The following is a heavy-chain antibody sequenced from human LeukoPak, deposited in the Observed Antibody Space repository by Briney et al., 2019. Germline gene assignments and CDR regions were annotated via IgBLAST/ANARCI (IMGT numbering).Heavy chain of an antibody. CDR1: GGSISSYY. D-gene: IGHD2-21*02. CDR2: IYYSGST. CDR3: ARGGRYCGGDCYSSDY. Sequence: SETLSLTCTVSGGSISSYYWSWIRQPPGKGLEWIGYIYYSGSTNYNPSLKSRVTISVDTSKNQFSLKLSSVTAADTAVYYCARGGRYCGGDCYSSDYWGQGTLVTVSS. V-gene: IGHV4-59*01. J-gene: IGHJ4*02.